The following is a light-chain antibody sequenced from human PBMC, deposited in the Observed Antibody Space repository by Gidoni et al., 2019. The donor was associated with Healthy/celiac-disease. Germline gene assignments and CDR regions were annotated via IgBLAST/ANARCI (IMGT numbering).Light chain of an antibody. CDR3: QQYGSSGS. V-gene: IGKV3-20*01. CDR1: QSVSSSY. J-gene: IGKJ2*03. Sequence: EIVLTQSPGTLSLSPGERATLSCRASQSVSSSYLAWYQQKPGQAPRLLIYGASSRATGIPDRFSGSGSGTDFTLTFSRLEPEDFAVYYCQQYGSSGSFGQGTKLEIK. CDR2: GAS.